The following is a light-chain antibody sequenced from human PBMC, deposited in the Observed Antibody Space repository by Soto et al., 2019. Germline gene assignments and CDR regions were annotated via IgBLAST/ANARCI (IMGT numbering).Light chain of an antibody. V-gene: IGKV3-15*01. J-gene: IGKJ1*01. Sequence: EIVMTQSPATLSLSPGERATLSCRASQSVNSNLAWYQQKPGQAPRLLIYDASTRATGFPARFSGSGSGTDFTLTISGLQSEDFAVYYCQQYNDWPRTFGQGTKVDIK. CDR1: QSVNSN. CDR3: QQYNDWPRT. CDR2: DAS.